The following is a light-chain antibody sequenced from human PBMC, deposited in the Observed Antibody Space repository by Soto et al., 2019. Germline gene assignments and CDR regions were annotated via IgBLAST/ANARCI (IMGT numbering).Light chain of an antibody. J-gene: IGKJ1*01. CDR3: HQFASSPQT. V-gene: IGKV3-20*01. CDR1: QSVSSF. CDR2: GVS. Sequence: IVLTQSPGTLSLSPGERATLSCRASQSVSSFLAWYQQKPGQAPRLLIYGVSSRATGIPDRFSGSGSGTDFTLTVSSLEPEYFAVYYCHQFASSPQTFGQGTKVEIK.